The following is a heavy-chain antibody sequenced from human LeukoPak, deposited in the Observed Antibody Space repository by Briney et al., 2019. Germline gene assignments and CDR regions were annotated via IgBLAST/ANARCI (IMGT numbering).Heavy chain of an antibody. CDR2: INPSGGST. CDR3: ARELSPSGNYDC. CDR1: GYTFASYH. J-gene: IGHJ4*02. V-gene: IGHV1-46*01. D-gene: IGHD1-26*01. Sequence: ASVKVSCKASGYTFASYHMHWVRQAPGQGVEWMGIINPSGGSTSYAQKFQGRVTVTRDTSTSTVYMELSSLRSEDTAVYYCARELSPSGNYDCWGQGTLVTVSS.